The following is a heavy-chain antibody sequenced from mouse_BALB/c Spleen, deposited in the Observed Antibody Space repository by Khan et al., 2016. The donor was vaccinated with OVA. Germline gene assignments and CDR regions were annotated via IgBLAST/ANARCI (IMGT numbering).Heavy chain of an antibody. CDR3: ARGNYYGSTSWFGY. Sequence: QVQLQQSGAELMKPGASVKISCKATGYTFSSYWIEWVKQRPGHGLEWIGEILPGSNSTNYNERFKGKATFTADTSSNTAYMQLSSLTSEDSAIYYCARGNYYGSTSWFGYWCQGTLVTVSA. D-gene: IGHD1-1*01. CDR2: ILPGSNST. V-gene: IGHV1-9*01. J-gene: IGHJ3*01. CDR1: GYTFSSYW.